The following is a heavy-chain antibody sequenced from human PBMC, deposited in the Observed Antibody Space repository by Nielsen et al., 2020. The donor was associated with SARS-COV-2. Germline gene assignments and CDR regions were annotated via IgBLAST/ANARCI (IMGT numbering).Heavy chain of an antibody. Sequence: GRSLRLSCAASGFTFSDYYMSWIRQAPGKGLEWVSYISSTSSTIYYADSVKGRFTISRDNAKNSLFLQMNSLRDEDTAVYYCARDISGSSYWGQGTLVTVSS. CDR3: ARDISGSSY. J-gene: IGHJ4*02. V-gene: IGHV3-11*04. D-gene: IGHD1-26*01. CDR2: ISSTSSTI. CDR1: GFTFSDYY.